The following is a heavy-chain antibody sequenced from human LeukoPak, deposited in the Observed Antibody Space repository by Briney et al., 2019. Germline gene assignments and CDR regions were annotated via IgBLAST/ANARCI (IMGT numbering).Heavy chain of an antibody. Sequence: GASVKVSCKASGGTFSSYAISWVRQAPGQGLEWMGRIIPILGIANYAQKFQGRVTITADKSTSTAYMELSSLRSEDTAVYYCARVRGRGGNSDFQHWGQGTLVTVSS. D-gene: IGHD4-23*01. CDR2: IIPILGIA. CDR1: GGTFSSYA. CDR3: ARVRGRGGNSDFQH. V-gene: IGHV1-69*04. J-gene: IGHJ1*01.